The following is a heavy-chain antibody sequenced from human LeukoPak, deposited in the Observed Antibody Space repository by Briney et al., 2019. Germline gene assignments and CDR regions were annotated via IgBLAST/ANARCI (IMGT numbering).Heavy chain of an antibody. CDR3: ARGTTYYYGSGSYYNDY. Sequence: SETLSLTCTVSGGSISSGSYYWSWIRQPAGKGLEWIGRIYTSGSTNYNPSLKSRVTISVDTSKNQFSLKLSSVTAADTAVYYCARGTTYYYGSGSYYNDYWGQGTLVTVSS. CDR2: IYTSGST. J-gene: IGHJ4*02. CDR1: GGSISSGSYY. V-gene: IGHV4-61*02. D-gene: IGHD3-10*01.